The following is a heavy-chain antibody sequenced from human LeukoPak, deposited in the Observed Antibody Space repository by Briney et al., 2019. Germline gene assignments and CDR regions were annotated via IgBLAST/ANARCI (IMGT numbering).Heavy chain of an antibody. D-gene: IGHD3-10*01. CDR3: VGGVLLWFGELGSFDY. Sequence: SETLSLTCTVSGYSISSGYYWGWIRQPPGKGLEWIGSMDHSGSTYYNPSLKSRVTISVDTSKNQFSLKLSSVTAADTAVYYCVGGVLLWFGELGSFDYWGQGTLVTVSS. CDR2: MDHSGST. V-gene: IGHV4-38-2*02. J-gene: IGHJ4*02. CDR1: GYSISSGYY.